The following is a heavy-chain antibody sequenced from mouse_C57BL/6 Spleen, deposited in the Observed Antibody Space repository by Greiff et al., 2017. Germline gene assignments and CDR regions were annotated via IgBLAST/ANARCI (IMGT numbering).Heavy chain of an antibody. V-gene: IGHV1-69*01. J-gene: IGHJ2*01. CDR2: IDPSDSYT. D-gene: IGHD1-1*01. Sequence: QVQLQQPGAELVMPGASVKLSCKASGYTFTSYWMHWVKQRPGQGLEWIGEIDPSDSYTNYNQKFKGKSTLTVDKSSSTAYMQLSSLTSEDSAVYYCARSLTTVVFDYWGQGTTLTVSS. CDR1: GYTFTSYW. CDR3: ARSLTTVVFDY.